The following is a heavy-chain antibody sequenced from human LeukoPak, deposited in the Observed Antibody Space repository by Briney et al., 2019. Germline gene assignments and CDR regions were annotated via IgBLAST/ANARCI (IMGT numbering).Heavy chain of an antibody. CDR1: GFTFSSYS. Sequence: GGSLRLSCAASGFTFSSYSMNWVRQAPGKGLEWVSSISGSSSYIYYADSVKGRFTISRDNAKNSLYLQMNSLRAEDTAVYYCARDFEWFGELSSFDYWGQGTLVTVSS. CDR3: ARDFEWFGELSSFDY. J-gene: IGHJ4*02. CDR2: ISGSSSYI. V-gene: IGHV3-21*01. D-gene: IGHD3-10*01.